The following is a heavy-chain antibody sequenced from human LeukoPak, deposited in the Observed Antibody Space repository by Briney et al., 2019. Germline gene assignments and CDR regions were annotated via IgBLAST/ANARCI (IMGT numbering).Heavy chain of an antibody. CDR3: ARPARDTAMDDAFDI. Sequence: GGSLRLSCAASGFTFDDYGMSWVRQAPGKGLEWVSGINWNGGSTGYADSVKGRFTISRDNAKNSLYLQLNSLRAEDTAVYYCARPARDTAMDDAFDIWGQGTMVTVSS. V-gene: IGHV3-20*04. CDR2: INWNGGST. D-gene: IGHD5-18*01. CDR1: GFTFDDYG. J-gene: IGHJ3*02.